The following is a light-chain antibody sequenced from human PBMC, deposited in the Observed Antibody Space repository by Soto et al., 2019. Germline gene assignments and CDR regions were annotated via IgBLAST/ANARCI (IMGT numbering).Light chain of an antibody. Sequence: QSVLTQPPSASETPGQKVTISCSGSNSNIGIKYVYWYQHLPGTAPKLVIFTNNQRPSGIPDRFSGSKSGTSASLAISGLRSEDEADYYCAAWVDSLNAVVFGGGTKVTVL. J-gene: IGLJ2*01. V-gene: IGLV1-47*02. CDR2: TNN. CDR1: NSNIGIKY. CDR3: AAWVDSLNAVV.